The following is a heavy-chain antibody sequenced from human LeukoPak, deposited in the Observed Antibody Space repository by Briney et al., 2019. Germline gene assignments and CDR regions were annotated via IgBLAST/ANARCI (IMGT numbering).Heavy chain of an antibody. Sequence: QSGGSLRLSCAASGFTFSGSAMHWVRQASGKGLEWVGRIRSKANSYATAYAASVKGRLTISRDDSKNTAYLQMNSLKTEDTAVYYCTRQDYYYGMDVWGQGTTVTVSS. J-gene: IGHJ6*02. CDR2: IRSKANSYAT. CDR3: TRQDYYYGMDV. CDR1: GFTFSGSA. V-gene: IGHV3-73*01.